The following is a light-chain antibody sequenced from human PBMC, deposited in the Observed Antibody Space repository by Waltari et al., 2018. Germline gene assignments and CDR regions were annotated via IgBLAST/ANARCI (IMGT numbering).Light chain of an antibody. J-gene: IGKJ2*01. CDR1: QSVSSSY. CDR3: QQYGSSPPYT. CDR2: GES. V-gene: IGKV3-20*01. Sequence: ATLSCRASQSVSSSYLAWYQQKPGQAPRLLIYGESSRATGIPDRFSGSGSGTDFTLTISRLEPEDFAVYYCQQYGSSPPYTFGQGTKLEIK.